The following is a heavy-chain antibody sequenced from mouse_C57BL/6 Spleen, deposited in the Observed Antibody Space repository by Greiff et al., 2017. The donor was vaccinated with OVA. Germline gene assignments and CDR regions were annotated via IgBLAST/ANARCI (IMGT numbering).Heavy chain of an antibody. CDR1: GYAFSSSW. J-gene: IGHJ1*03. Sequence: QVQLKESGPELVKPGASVKISCKASGYAFSSSWMNWVKQRPGKGLEWIGRIYPGDGDTNYNGKFKGKATLTADKSSSTAYMQLSSLTSEYSTVYFCARNYYGSSYWYFDVWGTGTTVTVSS. D-gene: IGHD1-1*01. CDR3: ARNYYGSSYWYFDV. V-gene: IGHV1-82*01. CDR2: IYPGDGDT.